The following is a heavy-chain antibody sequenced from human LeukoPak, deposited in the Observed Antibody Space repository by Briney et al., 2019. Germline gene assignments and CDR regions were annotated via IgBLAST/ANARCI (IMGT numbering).Heavy chain of an antibody. V-gene: IGHV1-18*01. CDR3: ARHLDPTDAFDI. CDR2: ISAYNGNT. D-gene: IGHD2-2*03. J-gene: IGHJ3*02. CDR1: GYTFTNYG. Sequence: GASVKVSCKASGYTFTNYGISWVRQAPGQGLAWMGWISAYNGNTNYAQKLQGRVTMTTDTSTSTAYMELRSLRSDDTAVYYCARHLDPTDAFDIWGQGTTVTVSS.